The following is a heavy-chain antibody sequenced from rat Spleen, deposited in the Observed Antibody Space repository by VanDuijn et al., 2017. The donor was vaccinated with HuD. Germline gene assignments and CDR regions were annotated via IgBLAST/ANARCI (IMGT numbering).Heavy chain of an antibody. CDR1: GFTFSDYY. CDR3: ARRPRYYGEDGDFWDV. D-gene: IGHD1-7*01. CDR2: ISHDGANT. Sequence: EVQLVESGGGLVQPGRSMKLSCAALGFTFSDYYMAWVRQAPAKGLEWVASISHDGANTYYRDSVKGRFTISRDNAESTLFLQMDSLRSEDTAGYFCARRPRYYGEDGDFWDVWGEGTSVVVSS. V-gene: IGHV5-25*01. J-gene: IGHJ4*01.